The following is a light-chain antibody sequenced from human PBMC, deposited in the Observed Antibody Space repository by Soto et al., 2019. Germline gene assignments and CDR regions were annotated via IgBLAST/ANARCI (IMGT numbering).Light chain of an antibody. CDR3: GSWDSSLSAYV. CDR2: DDD. V-gene: IGLV1-51*01. J-gene: IGLJ1*01. CDR1: SSKIGGNS. Sequence: QSVLTQPPSLSAAPGQRVTISCSGSSSKIGGNSVSWYQQLPGTAPKLLIYDDDKRPSGIPDRFSGSKSGTSATLGITGFQTGDEADYYCGSWDSSLSAYVFGTGTKVTVL.